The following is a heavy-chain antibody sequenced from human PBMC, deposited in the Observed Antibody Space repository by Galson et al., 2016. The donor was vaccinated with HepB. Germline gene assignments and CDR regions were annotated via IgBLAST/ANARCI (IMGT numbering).Heavy chain of an antibody. CDR2: IYYSGST. V-gene: IGHV4-31*03. CDR3: ARVPLERRGPGYFHH. Sequence: TLSLTCIVSGGSISSGDYYWNWIRQHPGKGLEWIGHIYYSGSTYHNPSLKSRLTLSVDTSKNQFSLNLSSVTAADTAVYYCARVPLERRGPGYFHHWGQGTLVTVSS. J-gene: IGHJ4*02. D-gene: IGHD1-1*01. CDR1: GGSISSGDYY.